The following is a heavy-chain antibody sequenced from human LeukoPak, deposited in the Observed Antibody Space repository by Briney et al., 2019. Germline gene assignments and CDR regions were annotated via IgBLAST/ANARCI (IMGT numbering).Heavy chain of an antibody. CDR2: ISYDGSNK. J-gene: IGHJ6*02. D-gene: IGHD2-21*02. CDR3: ARDTSAYCGGDCYSHYGMDV. Sequence: GGSLRLSCAASGFTFSSYTMHWVRQAPGKGLEWVAVISYDGSNKYYADSVKGRFTISRDNSKNTLYLQMNSLRAEDTAVYYCARDTSAYCGGDCYSHYGMDVWGQGTTVTVS. V-gene: IGHV3-30-3*01. CDR1: GFTFSSYT.